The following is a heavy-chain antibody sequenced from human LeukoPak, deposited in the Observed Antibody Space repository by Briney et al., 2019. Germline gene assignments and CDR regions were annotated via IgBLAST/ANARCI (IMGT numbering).Heavy chain of an antibody. CDR2: ISAYNGNA. Sequence: ASVKVSCKASGYTFTSYGISWVRQAPGQGLEWMGWISAYNGNANYAQKLQGSVTMTTDTSTSTAYMELRSLRSDDTAVYYCARDYCSSTSCYTPYYYYYGMDVWGQGTTVTVSS. CDR3: ARDYCSSTSCYTPYYYYYGMDV. CDR1: GYTFTSYG. D-gene: IGHD2-2*02. J-gene: IGHJ6*02. V-gene: IGHV1-18*01.